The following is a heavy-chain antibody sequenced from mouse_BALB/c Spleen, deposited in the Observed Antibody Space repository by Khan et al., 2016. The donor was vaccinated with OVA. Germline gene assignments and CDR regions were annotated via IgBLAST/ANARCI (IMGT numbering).Heavy chain of an antibody. CDR1: GFNIKDYY. D-gene: IGHD2-3*01. CDR3: ARDGYSPWFAY. CDR2: IDPENGNT. V-gene: IGHV14-1*02. Sequence: VQLKESGAELVRPGALVNLSCKASGFNIKDYYMHWVKQRPEQGLVWIGRIDPENGNTIYDPKFQGKARITSDTSSNTAYLQFSSLTSEDTAVYYCARDGYSPWFAYWGQGTLVTVSA. J-gene: IGHJ3*01.